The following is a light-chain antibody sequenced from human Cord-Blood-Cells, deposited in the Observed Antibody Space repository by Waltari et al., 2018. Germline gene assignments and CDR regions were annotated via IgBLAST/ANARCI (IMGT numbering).Light chain of an antibody. CDR2: GAS. J-gene: IGKJ1*01. CDR1: QSVSSSY. CDR3: QQYGSSPRT. V-gene: IGKV3-20*01. Sequence: EIVFTQSPGTLSLSPGDSATLSCRASQSVSSSYLAWYQQKPGQAPRLLIYGASSRATGIPDRFSGSGSGTDFTLTISRLEPEDFAVYYCQQYGSSPRTFGQGTKVEIK.